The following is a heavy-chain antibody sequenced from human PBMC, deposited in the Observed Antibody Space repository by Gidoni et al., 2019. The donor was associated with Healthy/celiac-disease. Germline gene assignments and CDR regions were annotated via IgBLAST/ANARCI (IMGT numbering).Heavy chain of an antibody. CDR3: ARGGRRFFDFWSAPGYNYYYMDV. D-gene: IGHD3-3*01. V-gene: IGHV4-59*01. CDR1: GGSISSSY. Sequence: QVQLQESGPGLVQPSETLSLTCTVTGGSISSSYWSWIRQPPGKGLEWIGYIYYSGSTNYNPSLKSRVTISVDTSKNQFSLKRSSVTAADTAVYYCARGGRRFFDFWSAPGYNYYYMDVWGKGTTVTVSS. CDR2: IYYSGST. J-gene: IGHJ6*03.